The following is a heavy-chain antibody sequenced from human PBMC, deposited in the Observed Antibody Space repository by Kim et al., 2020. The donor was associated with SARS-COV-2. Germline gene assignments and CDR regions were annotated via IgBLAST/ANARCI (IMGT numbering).Heavy chain of an antibody. CDR1: GFTFSSYG. CDR3: AKSGRTPNRWRVGAFDI. D-gene: IGHD1-26*01. CDR2: ISYDGSNK. J-gene: IGHJ3*02. Sequence: GGSLRLSCAASGFTFSSYGMHWVRQAPGKGLEWVAVISYDGSNKYYADSVKGRFTISRDNSKNTLYLQMNSLRAEDTAVYYCAKSGRTPNRWRVGAFDIWGQGTMVTVSS. V-gene: IGHV3-30*18.